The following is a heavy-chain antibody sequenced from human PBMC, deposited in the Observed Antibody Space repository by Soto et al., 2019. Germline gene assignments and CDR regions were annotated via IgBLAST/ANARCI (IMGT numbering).Heavy chain of an antibody. CDR3: ARDLGGYDSGVDD. CDR1: GFTFSSYW. CDR2: IDGEGSST. D-gene: IGHD5-12*01. Sequence: PGGSLRLSCAASGFTFSSYWMHWVRQGPGKGLVWVSRIDGEGSSTNYADFVKGRFTISRDNAKNTLYLQVNSLRAEDTAVYFCARDLGGYDSGVDDWGQGTLVTVSS. J-gene: IGHJ4*02. V-gene: IGHV3-74*01.